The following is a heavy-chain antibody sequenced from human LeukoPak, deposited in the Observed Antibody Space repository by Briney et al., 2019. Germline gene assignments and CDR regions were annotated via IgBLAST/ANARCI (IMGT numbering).Heavy chain of an antibody. Sequence: PSETLSLTCTVSGYSISSGYYWNWIRQPPGKGLEWIAHVYYTGNIFYNPSLKSRVTMSVDTSKNQFSLKLSSVTAADTAVYYCAREQLVLRWFDPWGQGTLVTVSS. CDR1: GYSISSGYY. CDR2: VYYTGNI. J-gene: IGHJ5*02. V-gene: IGHV4-30-4*01. CDR3: AREQLVLRWFDP. D-gene: IGHD6-13*01.